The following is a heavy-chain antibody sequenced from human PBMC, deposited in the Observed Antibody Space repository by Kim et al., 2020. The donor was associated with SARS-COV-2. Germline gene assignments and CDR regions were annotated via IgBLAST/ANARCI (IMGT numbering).Heavy chain of an antibody. J-gene: IGHJ4*02. D-gene: IGHD5-18*01. Sequence: SETLSLTCTVSGGSISNSDYSWGWIRQPPGKGLDWIGYIYNTGRTYYNPSLKSRVTISVDTSQNQFSLRLNSVTAADTAMYYCARATRRHTYGKVYYWGQGTLVTVSS. V-gene: IGHV4-39*01. CDR1: GGSISNSDYS. CDR3: ARATRRHTYGKVYY. CDR2: IYNTGRT.